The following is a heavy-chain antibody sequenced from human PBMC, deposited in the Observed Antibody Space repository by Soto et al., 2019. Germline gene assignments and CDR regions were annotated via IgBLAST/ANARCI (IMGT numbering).Heavy chain of an antibody. V-gene: IGHV4-59*01. Sequence: PSETLSLTCTVSGGSISSYYWSWIRQPPGKGLEWIGYIYYSGSTNYNPSLKSRATISVDTSKNQFSLKLSSVTAADTAVYYCARESCSSTSCRNNWFDPWGQGTLVTVSS. CDR3: ARESCSSTSCRNNWFDP. CDR2: IYYSGST. CDR1: GGSISSYY. D-gene: IGHD2-2*01. J-gene: IGHJ5*02.